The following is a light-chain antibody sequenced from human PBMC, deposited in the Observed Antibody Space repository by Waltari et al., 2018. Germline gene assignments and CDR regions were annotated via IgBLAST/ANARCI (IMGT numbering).Light chain of an antibody. CDR2: GVR. V-gene: IGLV2-14*03. CDR3: KSYTGTGSWV. Sequence: WYQQHPGKAPEVIMYGVRRRPAGISNRFSGSKSGNTASLTISGLQADDEADYYCKSYTGTGSWVFGGGTKLTVL. J-gene: IGLJ3*02.